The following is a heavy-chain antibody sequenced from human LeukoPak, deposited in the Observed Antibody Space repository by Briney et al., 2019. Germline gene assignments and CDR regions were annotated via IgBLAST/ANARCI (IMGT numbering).Heavy chain of an antibody. CDR3: AKDLSSAITSALVLDV. CDR2: ITWNRDNI. Sequence: GGSLRLSCTVSGFTFDDYAMHCARHTPGKGLEWVAGITWNRDNIGYGDSVKGRFTISRDNVKNVLYLQMNSLRPEDTALYYCAKDLSSAITSALVLDVWGQGTTVTVS. J-gene: IGHJ6*02. V-gene: IGHV3-9*01. CDR1: GFTFDDYA. D-gene: IGHD3-22*01.